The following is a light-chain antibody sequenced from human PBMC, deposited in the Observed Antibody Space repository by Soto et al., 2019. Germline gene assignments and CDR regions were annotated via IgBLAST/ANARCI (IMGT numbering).Light chain of an antibody. V-gene: IGKV4-1*01. J-gene: IGKJ3*01. CDR1: QSVLYSSNNKNY. CDR3: QQYYSTLSFT. CDR2: WAS. Sequence: DIVMTQSPDSLAVSLGERATINCKSSQSVLYSSNNKNYLAWYQQKPGQPPKLLIYWASTRESGVPDRFSGSGSGTDFTLTISSLQAEAVAVYYCQQYYSTLSFTFGPGTKVDIK.